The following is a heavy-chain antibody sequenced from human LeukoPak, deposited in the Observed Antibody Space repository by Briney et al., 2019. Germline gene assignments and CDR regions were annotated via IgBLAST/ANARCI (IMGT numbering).Heavy chain of an antibody. V-gene: IGHV3-23*01. CDR2: ISGSGGSR. J-gene: IGHJ4*02. CDR3: AKDRRDY. Sequence: GGSLRLSCAASGFTFSTYGMSWVRQAPGKGLEWVSGISGSGGSRFYTDSVKGRFTISRDNSKNTLYLQMNSLRAEDTAVYYCAKDRRDYWGQGTLVTVSS. CDR1: GFTFSTYG.